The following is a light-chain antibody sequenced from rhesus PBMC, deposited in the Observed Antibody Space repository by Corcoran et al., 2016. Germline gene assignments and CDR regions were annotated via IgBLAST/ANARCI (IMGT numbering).Light chain of an antibody. V-gene: IGKV2-72*01. Sequence: DIVMTQTPLSLPITPGEPASISCRSSQSLLHSNVNTHFHWYLLKPGQSPQLLIYGGSHEASGVPDRFSGSGSGTEFTLKISKVEAEDVGVYYCVQAIAFPYSFGQGTKVEIK. CDR2: GGS. J-gene: IGKJ2*01. CDR3: VQAIAFPYS. CDR1: QSLLHSNVNTH.